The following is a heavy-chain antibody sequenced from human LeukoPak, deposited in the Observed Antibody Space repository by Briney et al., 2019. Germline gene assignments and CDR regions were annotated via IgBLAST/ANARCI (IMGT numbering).Heavy chain of an antibody. CDR3: ARGYYDSSGYSTLDY. CDR2: INSDGSST. CDR1: GFTFSSYW. Sequence: PGGSLRLSCAASGFTFSSYWMHWVRQAPGKGLVWVSRINSDGSSTSYADSVKGRFTISRDNAKNTLYLQMNSLRAEDTAVYYCARGYYDSSGYSTLDYWGQGTLVTVSS. V-gene: IGHV3-74*01. J-gene: IGHJ4*02. D-gene: IGHD3-22*01.